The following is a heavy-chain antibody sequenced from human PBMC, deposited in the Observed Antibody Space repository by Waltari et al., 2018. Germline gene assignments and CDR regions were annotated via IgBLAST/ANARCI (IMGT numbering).Heavy chain of an antibody. CDR2: IFYSGST. CDR3: ARDSVVAGGGFDY. CDR1: GGSISSADYC. Sequence: QVQLQESGPGLVKPSQTLSLTCTVSGGSISSADYCWNWIRQPPGKGLEWIGYIFYSGSTYYNPSLKSRVTISVDTSKTQFSLKLSSVTAADTAVYYCARDSVVAGGGFDYWGQGTLVTVSS. J-gene: IGHJ4*02. V-gene: IGHV4-30-4*08. D-gene: IGHD2-15*01.